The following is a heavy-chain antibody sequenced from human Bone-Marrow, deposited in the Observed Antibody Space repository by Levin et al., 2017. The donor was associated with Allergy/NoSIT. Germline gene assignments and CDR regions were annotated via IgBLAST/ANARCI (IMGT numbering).Heavy chain of an antibody. V-gene: IGHV2-70*01. CDR3: ARVLVTTVTIFDY. CDR2: INWDDNK. D-gene: IGHD4-17*01. CDR1: GFSLTTSAMC. Sequence: VSGPTLVKPTQTLTLTCSFSGFSLTTSAMCVSWIRQPPGKALEWLALINWDDNKYYNTSLKTRLTISKDTSTNQVVLTMANMDPADTATYYCARVLVTTVTIFDYWGQGALVTVSS. J-gene: IGHJ4*02.